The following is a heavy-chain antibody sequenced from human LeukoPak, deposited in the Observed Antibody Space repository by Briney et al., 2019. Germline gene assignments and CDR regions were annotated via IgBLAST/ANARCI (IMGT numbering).Heavy chain of an antibody. J-gene: IGHJ4*02. CDR3: AKVALWFGELIDY. CDR2: IRYDGSNK. CDR1: GFTFSSYG. Sequence: GGSLRLSCAASGFTFSSYGMHWVRQAPGKGLEWVTFIRYDGSNKYYADAVKGRFTISRDNSKNTLYLQMNSLRPEDTAVYYCAKVALWFGELIDYWGQGTLVTVSS. V-gene: IGHV3-30*02. D-gene: IGHD3-10*01.